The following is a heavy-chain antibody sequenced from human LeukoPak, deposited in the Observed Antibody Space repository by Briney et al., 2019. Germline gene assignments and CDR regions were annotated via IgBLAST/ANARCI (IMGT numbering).Heavy chain of an antibody. CDR2: ISGSVVST. V-gene: IGHV3-23*01. D-gene: IGHD2-15*01. CDR1: GFTFSSYA. CDR3: AKRSGYCSGGSCYSSPGYYFDY. Sequence: GGSLRLSCAASGFTFSSYAMSWVRQAPGKGLEWVSGISGSVVSTYYADSVKGRFTISRDNSKNTLYLQMNSLRAEDTAVYYCAKRSGYCSGGSCYSSPGYYFDYWGQGTLVTVSS. J-gene: IGHJ4*02.